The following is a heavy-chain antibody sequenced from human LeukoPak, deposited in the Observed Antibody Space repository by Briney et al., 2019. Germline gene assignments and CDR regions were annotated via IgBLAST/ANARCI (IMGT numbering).Heavy chain of an antibody. J-gene: IGHJ4*02. D-gene: IGHD2-15*01. V-gene: IGHV3-30*02. CDR3: ARDSAFYCSAGSCSSDY. Sequence: GGSLRLSCAASGFTFSSYGMHWVRQAPGKGLEWVAFIRYDGSNKYYADSVKGRFTISRDNSKNTLYLQMNSLRAEDTAVYYCARDSAFYCSAGSCSSDYWGQGTLVTVSS. CDR2: IRYDGSNK. CDR1: GFTFSSYG.